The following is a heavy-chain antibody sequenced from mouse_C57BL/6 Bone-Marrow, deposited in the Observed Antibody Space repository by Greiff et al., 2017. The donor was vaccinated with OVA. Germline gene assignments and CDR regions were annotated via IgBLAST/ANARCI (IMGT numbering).Heavy chain of an antibody. Sequence: QVQLQQSGAELVRPGASVTLSCKASGYTFTDYEMHWVKQTPVHGLEWIGAIDPETGGTAYNQKFKGKAILTADKSSSTAYMELRSLTSEDSAVYYCTRSALLLRSWFAYWGQGTLVTVSA. CDR3: TRSALLLRSWFAY. V-gene: IGHV1-15*01. CDR1: GYTFTDYE. D-gene: IGHD1-1*01. CDR2: IDPETGGT. J-gene: IGHJ3*01.